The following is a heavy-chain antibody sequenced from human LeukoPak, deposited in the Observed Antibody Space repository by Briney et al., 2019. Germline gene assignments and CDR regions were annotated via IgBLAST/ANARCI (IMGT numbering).Heavy chain of an antibody. CDR1: GGSISSSSNY. CDR2: IYYSGST. J-gene: IGHJ4*02. V-gene: IGHV4-39*07. CDR3: ARVVVAATLFFYYFDY. D-gene: IGHD2-15*01. Sequence: SETLSLTCTVSGGSISSSSNYWGWIRQPPGKGLEWIGSIYYSGSTYYNPSLKSRVTISVDTSKNQFSLKLSSVTAADTAVYYCARVVVAATLFFYYFDYWGQGTLVTVSS.